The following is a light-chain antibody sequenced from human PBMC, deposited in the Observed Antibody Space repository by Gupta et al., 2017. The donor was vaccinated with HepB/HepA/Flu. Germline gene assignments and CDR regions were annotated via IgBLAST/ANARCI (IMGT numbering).Light chain of an antibody. Sequence: QSALTQPAPASGSPGPSITIPYTGISSAVGSYNLVSWYQQHQGKAPKLMIYEVSKRSSGVSNRFSGSKSGNTASLTIAGLQAEDEADYYCCSYAGSSTPYVFGTGTKVTVL. V-gene: IGLV2-23*02. J-gene: IGLJ1*01. CDR3: CSYAGSSTPYV. CDR1: SSAVGSYNL. CDR2: EVS.